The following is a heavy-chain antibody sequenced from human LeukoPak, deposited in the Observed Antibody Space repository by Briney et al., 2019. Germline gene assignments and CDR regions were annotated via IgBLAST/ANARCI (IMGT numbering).Heavy chain of an antibody. D-gene: IGHD5/OR15-5a*01. Sequence: GGSLRLSCAASGFTFSSYEMNWVRQAPGKGLEWVSYISSSGSTIYYADSVKGRFTISRDNSKNTLYLQMNSLRAEDTAVYYCAKEGSTSTYFRTFYYMDVWGKGTTVTVSS. V-gene: IGHV3-48*03. CDR2: ISSSGSTI. CDR1: GFTFSSYE. J-gene: IGHJ6*03. CDR3: AKEGSTSTYFRTFYYMDV.